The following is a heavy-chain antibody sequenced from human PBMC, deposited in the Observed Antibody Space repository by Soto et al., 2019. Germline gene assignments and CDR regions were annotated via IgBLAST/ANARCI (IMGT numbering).Heavy chain of an antibody. CDR1: GGSFSGYQ. CDR2: INDSGNI. V-gene: IGHV4-34*01. Sequence: QVQLQQWGAGLLKPSETLSLTCAVYGGSFSGYQWTWIRQTPGKGLEWIGEINDSGNINYNPSLKSRVTILVDTAKKQISLKLSSVTAADTAVYYCASVLILSFGELSRRGGYYYYMDVWGKGTSVTVSS. CDR3: ASVLILSFGELSRRGGYYYYMDV. J-gene: IGHJ6*03. D-gene: IGHD3-10*01.